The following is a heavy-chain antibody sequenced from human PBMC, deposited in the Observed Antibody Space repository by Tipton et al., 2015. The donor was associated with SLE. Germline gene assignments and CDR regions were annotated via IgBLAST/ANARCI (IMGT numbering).Heavy chain of an antibody. V-gene: IGHV1-18*01. CDR1: GYTFTKYG. CDR3: ARARGRSYFLDF. Sequence: QLVQSGAEVKKPGASVKVSCKTSGYTFTKYGISWVRQAPGQGLEWMGWISPYNGNTNYAQKFQGGITITTDTSTSTVYMDLRSLRSDDTAMYYCARARGRSYFLDFWGQGTLVTVSS. D-gene: IGHD1-26*01. CDR2: ISPYNGNT. J-gene: IGHJ4*02.